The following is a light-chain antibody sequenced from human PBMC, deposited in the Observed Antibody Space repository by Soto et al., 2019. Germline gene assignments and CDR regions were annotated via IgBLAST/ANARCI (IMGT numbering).Light chain of an antibody. CDR2: LGS. Sequence: DIVMTQSPLSLPVTPGEPASISCRSSQSLLHSNGYNYLDWYLQKPGQSPQLLIYLGSNRASGVPYRFSGSGSGTDFTLKISRVEAEDVGVYYCMQARQNPYTFGQGTKLEIK. V-gene: IGKV2-28*01. CDR1: QSLLHSNGYNY. J-gene: IGKJ2*01. CDR3: MQARQNPYT.